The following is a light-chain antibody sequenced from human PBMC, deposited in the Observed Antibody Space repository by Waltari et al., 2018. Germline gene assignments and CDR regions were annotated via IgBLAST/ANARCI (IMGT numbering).Light chain of an antibody. Sequence: VLTQSLGPLSLSPGERATLSCRASQYVTNGYLAWYQQKPGQAPSLLIFDASIRATGTPDRFSGSGSGTDLTVTITRLEPEDFAVYHCQQYGSLPWTFGQGTKVEMK. J-gene: IGKJ1*01. CDR3: QQYGSLPWT. CDR2: DAS. V-gene: IGKV3-20*01. CDR1: QYVTNGY.